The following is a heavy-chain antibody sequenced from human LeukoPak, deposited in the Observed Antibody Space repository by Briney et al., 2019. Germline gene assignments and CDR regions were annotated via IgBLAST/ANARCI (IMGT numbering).Heavy chain of an antibody. Sequence: KPSETLSLTCAVSGGSISSGGYSWSWIRQPPGKGLEWIGYIYHSGSTYYNPSLKSRVTISVDRSKNQFSLKLSSVTAADTAVYYCARRGYSYGSLDYWGQGTLVTVSS. CDR1: GGSISSGGYS. D-gene: IGHD5-18*01. J-gene: IGHJ4*02. CDR3: ARRGYSYGSLDY. CDR2: IYHSGST. V-gene: IGHV4-30-2*01.